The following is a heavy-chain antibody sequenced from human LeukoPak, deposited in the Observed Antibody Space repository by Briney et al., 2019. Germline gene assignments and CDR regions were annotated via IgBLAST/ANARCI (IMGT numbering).Heavy chain of an antibody. D-gene: IGHD5-18*01. CDR1: GGSMSSSSYY. CDR2: IYYSGST. Sequence: PSETLSLTCTVSGGSMSSSSYYWGWIRQPPGKGLEWIGSIYYSGSTYYNPSLKSRVTISVDTSKNQFSLKLSSVTAADTAVYYCARDYTAMGDWGQGTLVTVSS. J-gene: IGHJ4*02. V-gene: IGHV4-39*07. CDR3: ARDYTAMGD.